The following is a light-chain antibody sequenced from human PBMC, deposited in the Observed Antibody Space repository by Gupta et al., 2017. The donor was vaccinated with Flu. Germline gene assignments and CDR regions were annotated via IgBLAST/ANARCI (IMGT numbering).Light chain of an antibody. CDR1: SSNIGSNT. CDR2: SNN. V-gene: IGLV1-44*01. J-gene: IGLJ1*01. CDR3: AAWDDSLNGQV. Sequence: QSVLTKPPSASGTPGQRVTISCSGSSSNIGSNTVNWYQQLPGTAPKLLIYSNNQRPSGVPDRFPGSKSGTSASLAISGLQSEDEADYYCAAWDDSLNGQVFGTGTKVTVL.